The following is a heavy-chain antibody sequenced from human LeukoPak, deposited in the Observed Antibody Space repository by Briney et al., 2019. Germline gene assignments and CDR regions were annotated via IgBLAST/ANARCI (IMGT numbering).Heavy chain of an antibody. D-gene: IGHD5-18*01. V-gene: IGHV3-21*04. CDR1: GFTFSSYS. CDR2: ISSSSSYI. Sequence: GGSLRLSCAASGFTFSSYSMNWVRQAPGKGLEWVSSISSSSSYIYYADSVKGRFTISRDNSKNTLYLQMNSLRAEDTAVYFCAKVRQMVTDYWGQGTLVIVSS. CDR3: AKVRQMVTDY. J-gene: IGHJ4*02.